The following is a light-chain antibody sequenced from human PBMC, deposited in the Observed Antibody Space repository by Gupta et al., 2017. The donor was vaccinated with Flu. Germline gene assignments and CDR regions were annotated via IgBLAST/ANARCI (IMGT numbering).Light chain of an antibody. J-gene: IGKJ1*01. CDR3: QQYDRSPST. CDR2: AAS. CDR1: QSVITNY. Sequence: IVLTQSPGTLSLSQGERATLPCRASQSVITNYVAWYQQKPGQAPRLLIYAASTRATGIPDRFSGGGSGTDFSLTISRLEPEDFAVYYCQQYDRSPSTFGPGTKVEIK. V-gene: IGKV3-20*01.